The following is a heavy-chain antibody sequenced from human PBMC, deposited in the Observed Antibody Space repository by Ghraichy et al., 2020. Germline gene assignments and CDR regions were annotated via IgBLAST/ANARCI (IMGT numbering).Heavy chain of an antibody. D-gene: IGHD6-13*01. CDR2: INPNSGGT. J-gene: IGHJ3*02. CDR1: GYTFTGYY. Sequence: ASVKVSCKASGYTFTGYYMHWVRQAPGQGLEWMGRINPNSGGTNYAQKFQGRVTMTRDTSISTAYMELSRLRSDDTAVYYCARDAGGTPGIAAAGAFDIWGQGTMVTVSS. CDR3: ARDAGGTPGIAAAGAFDI. V-gene: IGHV1-2*06.